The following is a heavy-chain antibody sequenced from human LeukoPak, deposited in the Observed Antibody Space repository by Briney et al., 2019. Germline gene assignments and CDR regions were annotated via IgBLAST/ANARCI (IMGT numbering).Heavy chain of an antibody. CDR1: GGSISSYY. J-gene: IGHJ6*02. Sequence: SETLSLTCTVSGGSISSYYWSWIRQPPGKGLEWIGYIYYSGSTNYNPSLKSRVTISVDTSKNQFSLKLSSVTAADTAVYYCARVTTTVTDYYYYGMDVWGQGTTVTVSS. D-gene: IGHD4-17*01. CDR2: IYYSGST. CDR3: ARVTTTVTDYYYYGMDV. V-gene: IGHV4-59*12.